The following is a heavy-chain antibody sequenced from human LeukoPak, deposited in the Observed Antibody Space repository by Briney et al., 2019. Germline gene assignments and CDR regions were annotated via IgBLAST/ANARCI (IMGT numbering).Heavy chain of an antibody. CDR2: IIPIFGTA. D-gene: IGHD5-18*01. CDR3: ARGYSYGRKLLFDY. CDR1: GGTFSSYA. Sequence: ASVRVSCKASGGTFSSYAISWVRQAPGQGLEWMGGIIPIFGTANYAQKFQGRVTITADKSTSSAYMELSSLRSEDTAVYYCARGYSYGRKLLFDYWGQGTLVTVSS. V-gene: IGHV1-69*06. J-gene: IGHJ4*02.